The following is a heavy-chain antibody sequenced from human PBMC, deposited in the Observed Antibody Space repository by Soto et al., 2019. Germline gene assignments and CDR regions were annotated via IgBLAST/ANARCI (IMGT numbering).Heavy chain of an antibody. CDR1: GGTFSSYA. J-gene: IGHJ5*02. CDR2: VIPIFGTA. V-gene: IGHV1-69*06. Sequence: SVKVSCKASGGTFSSYAISWVRQAPGQGLEWMGGVIPIFGTANYAQKFQGRVTITADKSTSTAYMELSSLRSEDTAVYYCARGSVRYCSSTSCYIWFDPWGQGTLVTVSS. CDR3: ARGSVRYCSSTSCYIWFDP. D-gene: IGHD2-2*02.